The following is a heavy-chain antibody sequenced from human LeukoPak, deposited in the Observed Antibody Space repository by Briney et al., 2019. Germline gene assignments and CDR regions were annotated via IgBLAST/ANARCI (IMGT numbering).Heavy chain of an antibody. V-gene: IGHV5-51*01. D-gene: IGHD2-15*01. J-gene: IGHJ5*02. CDR3: ARVMVVVVAANVSDWFDP. CDR1: GYSFTSYW. Sequence: GESLKISCKGSGYSFTSYWIGWVRQMPGKGLEWMGIIYPGDSDTRYSPSFQGQVTISADKSISTAYLQWSSLKASDTAMYYCARVMVVVVAANVSDWFDPWGQGTLVTVSS. CDR2: IYPGDSDT.